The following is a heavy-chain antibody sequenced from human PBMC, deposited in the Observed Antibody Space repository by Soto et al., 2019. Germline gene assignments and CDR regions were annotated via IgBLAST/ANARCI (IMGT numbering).Heavy chain of an antibody. CDR1: GYTFTSYG. V-gene: IGHV1-18*01. D-gene: IGHD1-26*01. J-gene: IGHJ1*01. CDR3: ARDPVSGSYTPEYFQH. Sequence: QVQLVQSGAEVKKPGASVKVSCKASGYTFTSYGISWVRQAPGQGLEWMGWISAYNGNTNYAQKLQGRLTMTTDTSTSTAYMELRSLRSDDTAVDYCARDPVSGSYTPEYFQHWGQGTLVTVSS. CDR2: ISAYNGNT.